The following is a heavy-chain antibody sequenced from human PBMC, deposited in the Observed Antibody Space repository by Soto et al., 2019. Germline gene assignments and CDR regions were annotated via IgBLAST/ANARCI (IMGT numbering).Heavy chain of an antibody. CDR2: INPNGGST. D-gene: IGHD2-21*01. J-gene: IGHJ4*01. CDR1: GYLFIHYY. CDR3: ARSLGQGDF. V-gene: IGHV1-46*01. Sequence: QVQLVQSGAEVKKPGASVKVSCKASGYLFIHYYILWVRQTPGQGLEWMAIINPNGGSTNYAQKLQSRVTVTSDTSTSTVSMELNSLGSDDTAVYFCARSLGQGDFWGHGTLVTVSS.